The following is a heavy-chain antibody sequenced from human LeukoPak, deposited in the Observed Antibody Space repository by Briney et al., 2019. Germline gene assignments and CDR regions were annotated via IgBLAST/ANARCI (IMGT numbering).Heavy chain of an antibody. D-gene: IGHD3-10*01. Sequence: PGGSLRLSCAASGFTFSIYEMNWVRQAPGKGLEWVSYISSSRSNTIYYADSVKGRFTISRDNAKNSLYLQMNSLRAEDTAVYFCARDGLALSFMDVWGQGTTVTVSS. CDR1: GFTFSIYE. CDR2: ISSSRSNTI. CDR3: ARDGLALSFMDV. J-gene: IGHJ6*02. V-gene: IGHV3-48*03.